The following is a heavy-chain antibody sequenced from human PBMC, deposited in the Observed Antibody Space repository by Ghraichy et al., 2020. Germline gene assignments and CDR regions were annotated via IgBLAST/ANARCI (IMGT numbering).Heavy chain of an antibody. D-gene: IGHD4-17*01. CDR2: IYWDDDK. V-gene: IGHV2-5*02. CDR3: AHSSSTTFGDHLDY. Sequence: SGPTLVKPTQTLTLTCTFSGFSLSTSGVGVGWIRQPPGKALEWLALIYWDDDKRYSPSLKSRLSITNDTSKNQVVLTMTNMDPVDTATYYCAHSSSTTFGDHLDYWGQGTLVTVSS. CDR1: GFSLSTSGVG. J-gene: IGHJ4*02.